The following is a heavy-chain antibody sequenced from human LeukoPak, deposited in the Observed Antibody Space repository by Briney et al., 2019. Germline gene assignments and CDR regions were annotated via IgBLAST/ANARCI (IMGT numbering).Heavy chain of an antibody. J-gene: IGHJ4*02. CDR3: ARDKYGSGSYYKY. CDR2: INPNNGGT. V-gene: IGHV1-2*02. D-gene: IGHD3-10*01. CDR1: GYTFTGYY. Sequence: ASVKVSCKASGYTFTGYYMHWVRHAPGQGLEWMGWINPNNGGTNYAQKFQSRVSMTTDTSISTVYIEVRRLRSDDTAVYYCARDKYGSGSYYKYWGQGTLVTVSS.